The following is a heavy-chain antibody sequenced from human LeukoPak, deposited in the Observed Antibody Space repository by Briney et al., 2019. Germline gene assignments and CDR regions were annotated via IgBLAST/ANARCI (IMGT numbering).Heavy chain of an antibody. J-gene: IGHJ4*02. Sequence: ASVKVSCKSSGYTFTSYDINWVRQATGQGLEWMGWMNPNSGNTGYAQKFQGRVTMTRNTSISTAYMELSSLRSEDTAVYYCARRPPHYDLWSGYSFFHFLGYDYWGQGTLVTVSS. CDR2: MNPNSGNT. V-gene: IGHV1-8*01. CDR3: ARRPPHYDLWSGYSFFHFLGYDY. CDR1: GYTFTSYD. D-gene: IGHD3-3*01.